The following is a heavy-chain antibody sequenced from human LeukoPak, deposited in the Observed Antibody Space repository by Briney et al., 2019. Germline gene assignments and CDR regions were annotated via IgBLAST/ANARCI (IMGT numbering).Heavy chain of an antibody. CDR3: AREADISAAATGAFDI. CDR1: GFTLSSYW. J-gene: IGHJ3*02. V-gene: IGHV3-74*01. D-gene: IGHD6-13*01. Sequence: GGSLRLSCAASGFTLSSYWMNWVRQVPGKGLVCVSHINGDGSRANYADSVKGRFTISRDNAKNTLYLQMNGLRADDMAVYYCAREADISAAATGAFDIWGQGTMVTVSS. CDR2: INGDGSRA.